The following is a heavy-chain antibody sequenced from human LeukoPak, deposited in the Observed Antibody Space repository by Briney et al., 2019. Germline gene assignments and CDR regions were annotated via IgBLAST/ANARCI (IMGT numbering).Heavy chain of an antibody. J-gene: IGHJ4*02. D-gene: IGHD4-17*01. CDR2: ISAGGGST. Sequence: GGSLRLSCAASGFTFSDYAMSWVRQAPGKGLEWVSVISAGGGSTYYADSVKGRFTISRDNSKNTLYLQMNSLRAEDTAVYYCAKDRLPGDYVPQDYRGQGTLVTVSS. CDR1: GFTFSDYA. CDR3: AKDRLPGDYVPQDY. V-gene: IGHV3-23*01.